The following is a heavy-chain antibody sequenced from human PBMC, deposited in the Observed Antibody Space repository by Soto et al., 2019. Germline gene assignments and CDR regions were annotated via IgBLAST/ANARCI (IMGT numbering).Heavy chain of an antibody. Sequence: ASVKVSCKAYGYTFTSYGISWVRQAPGQGLEWMGWISAYNGNTNYAQKLQGRVTMTTDTSTSTTYMELRSLRSDDTAVYYCARADYYYYGMDVWGQGTTVTVSS. CDR3: ARADYYYYGMDV. CDR2: ISAYNGNT. CDR1: GYTFTSYG. V-gene: IGHV1-18*04. J-gene: IGHJ6*02.